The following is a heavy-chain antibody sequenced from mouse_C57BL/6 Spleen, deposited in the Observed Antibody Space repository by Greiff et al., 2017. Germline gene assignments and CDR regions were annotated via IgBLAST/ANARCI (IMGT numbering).Heavy chain of an antibody. CDR3: ARSADGYYVKGYYYAMDY. V-gene: IGHV1-69*01. CDR1: GYTFTSYW. D-gene: IGHD2-3*01. Sequence: QVQLQQPGAELVMPGASVKLSCKASGYTFTSYWMHWVKQRPGQGLEWIGEIDPSDSYTNYNQKFKGKSTLTVDKSSSTAYMQLSSLTSEDSAVYYCARSADGYYVKGYYYAMDYWGQGTSVTVSS. CDR2: IDPSDSYT. J-gene: IGHJ4*01.